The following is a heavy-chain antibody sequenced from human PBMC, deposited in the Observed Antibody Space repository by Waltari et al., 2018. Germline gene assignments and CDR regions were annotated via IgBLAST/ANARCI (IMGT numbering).Heavy chain of an antibody. J-gene: IGHJ3*02. CDR3: ARENSGRAHAFDI. D-gene: IGHD5-12*01. CDR2: IYSGGST. V-gene: IGHV3-53*01. CDR1: GFTVSSNY. Sequence: EVQLVESGGGLIQPGGSLRLSCAASGFTVSSNYMSWVRQAPGKGLEWVSVIYSGGSTYYADSVKGRFTISRDNSKNTLYLQMNSLRAEDTAVYYCARENSGRAHAFDIWGQGTMVTVSS.